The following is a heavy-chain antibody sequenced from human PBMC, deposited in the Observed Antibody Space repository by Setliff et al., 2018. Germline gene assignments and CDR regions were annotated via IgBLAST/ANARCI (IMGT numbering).Heavy chain of an antibody. V-gene: IGHV1-18*01. CDR2: ISGYNGKT. D-gene: IGHD2-15*01. Sequence: GASVKVSCKASGYTFTNYGVSWVRQAPGQGLEWMGWISGYNGKTNYAQKVQGRVSMTTHTSTSTAYMELDSLRSEDTAVYYCARSPAVLGIVYLDPWGQGTLVTVSS. CDR1: GYTFTNYG. CDR3: ARSPAVLGIVYLDP. J-gene: IGHJ5*02.